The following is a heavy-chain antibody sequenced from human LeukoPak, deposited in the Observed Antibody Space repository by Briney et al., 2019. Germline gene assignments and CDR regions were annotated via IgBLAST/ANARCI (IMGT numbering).Heavy chain of an antibody. D-gene: IGHD4-17*01. Sequence: PSETLSLTCTVSGGSISYYYWSWIRQSPGKGLEWIGYIYYSGTTNYNPSLKSRVTISVDTSKNQFSLQLRSVTAADTAVYYCAREDPQTSVPEGMDVWGQGTTVTVSS. J-gene: IGHJ6*02. CDR1: GGSISYYY. V-gene: IGHV4-59*01. CDR3: AREDPQTSVPEGMDV. CDR2: IYYSGTT.